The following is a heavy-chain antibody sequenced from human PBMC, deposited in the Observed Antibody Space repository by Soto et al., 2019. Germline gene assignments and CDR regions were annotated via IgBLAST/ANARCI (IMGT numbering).Heavy chain of an antibody. CDR1: GFTFSSYA. CDR3: GKDPMDIVATIAYYGMDV. D-gene: IGHD5-12*01. Sequence: GGSLRLSCAASGFTFSSYAMSWVRQAPGKGLEWVSTISGSGGSTYYAYSVKGRFTIYRDNSKNTLYLQMNSLRAEDTAVYYCGKDPMDIVATIAYYGMDVWGQGTTVTVSS. J-gene: IGHJ6*02. V-gene: IGHV3-23*01. CDR2: ISGSGGST.